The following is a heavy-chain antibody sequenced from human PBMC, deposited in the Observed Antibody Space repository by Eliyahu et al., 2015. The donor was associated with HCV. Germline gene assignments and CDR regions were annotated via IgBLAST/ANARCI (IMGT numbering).Heavy chain of an antibody. J-gene: IGHJ4*02. V-gene: IGHV3-9*01. Sequence: EVQLVESGGGLVQPGRSLRLSCAASGFTFDDYAMHWVRQAPGKGLEWVSGISWNSGSIGYADSVKGRFTISRDNAKNSLYLQMNSLRAEDTALYYCAKGRAWWLRSPIDYWGQGTLVTVSS. D-gene: IGHD5-12*01. CDR3: AKGRAWWLRSPIDY. CDR1: GFTFDDYA. CDR2: ISWNSGSI.